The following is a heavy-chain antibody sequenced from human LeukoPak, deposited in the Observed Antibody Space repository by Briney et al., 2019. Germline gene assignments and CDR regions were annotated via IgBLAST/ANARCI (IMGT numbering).Heavy chain of an antibody. CDR1: GFTPSSYW. D-gene: IGHD5-18*01. J-gene: IGHJ4*02. CDR2: INNNGGST. CDR3: AKAESEYSYGYDY. Sequence: GGSLRLSCAASGFTPSSYWMSWVRQAPGEGLEWVSTINNNGGSTYYADSVKGRYTISRDTSKNTLYLQMKTLRAENTAVYNCAKAESEYSYGYDYWGQGTLVTVSS. V-gene: IGHV3-23*01.